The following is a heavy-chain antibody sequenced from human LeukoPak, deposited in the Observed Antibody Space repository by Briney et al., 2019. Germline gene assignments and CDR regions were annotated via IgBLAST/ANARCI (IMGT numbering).Heavy chain of an antibody. CDR2: INPSGGST. V-gene: IGHV1-46*01. Sequence: ASVRVSCKASGYTFTSYYMHWVRQAPGQGLEWMGIINPSGGSTSYAQKFQGRVTMTRDMSTSTVYMELSSLRSEDTAVYYCARLLWFGEFIRPFDYWGQGTLVTVSS. CDR3: ARLLWFGEFIRPFDY. D-gene: IGHD3-10*01. J-gene: IGHJ4*02. CDR1: GYTFTSYY.